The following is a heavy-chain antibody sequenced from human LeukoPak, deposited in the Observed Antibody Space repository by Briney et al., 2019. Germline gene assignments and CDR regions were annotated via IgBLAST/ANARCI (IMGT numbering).Heavy chain of an antibody. D-gene: IGHD3-22*01. Sequence: SETLSLTCTVSGGSISNSSYYWGWIRQPPGKGLEWIASIYYGGKTYYKPSVKSRVTISVDTSKDQFSLKLNSVPAADTAVYYCATDPTYDSSGHPLDYWGQGILVTVSS. CDR1: GGSISNSSYY. CDR2: IYYGGKT. V-gene: IGHV4-39*01. CDR3: ATDPTYDSSGHPLDY. J-gene: IGHJ4*02.